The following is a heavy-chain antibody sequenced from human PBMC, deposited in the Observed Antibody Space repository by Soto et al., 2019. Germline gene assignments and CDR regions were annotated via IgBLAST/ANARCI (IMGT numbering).Heavy chain of an antibody. D-gene: IGHD5-12*01. J-gene: IGHJ6*02. Sequence: QVQLQESGPGLVKPSQTLSLTCTVSGGSSSSGGDYWSWIRQHPGKGLEWIGNIYYSGRTYYNPSLKSRVTISVETSKNQFSLKLSSVTAADTAVYYWARVRGVATIVSYYGMDVWGQGTTVPVSS. CDR2: IYYSGRT. CDR1: GGSSSSGGDY. V-gene: IGHV4-31*03. CDR3: ARVRGVATIVSYYGMDV.